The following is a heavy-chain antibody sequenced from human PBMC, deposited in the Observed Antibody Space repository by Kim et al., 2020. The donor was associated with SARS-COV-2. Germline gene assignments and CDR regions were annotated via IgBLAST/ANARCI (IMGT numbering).Heavy chain of an antibody. CDR3: ASTANGMDV. CDR2: GST. J-gene: IGHJ6*02. Sequence: GSTSYAQKFQGRVTMTRDTSTSTVYMELSSLRSEDTAVYYCASTANGMDVWGQGTTVTVSS. D-gene: IGHD6-25*01. V-gene: IGHV1-46*01.